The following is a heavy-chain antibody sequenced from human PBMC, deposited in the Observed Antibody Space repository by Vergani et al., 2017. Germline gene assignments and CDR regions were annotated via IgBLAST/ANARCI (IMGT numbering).Heavy chain of an antibody. CDR1: GESIRSGSHY. Sequence: QVKLQESGPGLLKLSQTLALTCTVSGESIRSGSHYWSWIRQPAGKGPEWIGHIHTGGSTDLNPSFKSRVSISVDTSKSQFSLKLNSVTVADTAVYYCAXSRPYCTSGSCPAIWGQGTLVTVSS. D-gene: IGHD2-15*01. J-gene: IGHJ4*02. CDR3: AXSRPYCTSGSCPAI. CDR2: IHTGGST. V-gene: IGHV4-61*02.